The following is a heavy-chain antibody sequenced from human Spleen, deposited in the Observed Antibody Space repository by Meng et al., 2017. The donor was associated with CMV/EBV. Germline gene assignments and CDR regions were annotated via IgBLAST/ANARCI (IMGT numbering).Heavy chain of an antibody. CDR3: VKLFDY. D-gene: IGHD3-10*01. CDR1: GFTFNSYE. Sequence: GESLKISCAASGFTFNSYEMYWVRQAPGTGLEWVANIKWVAKQDGSERHYVDSVKGRFTISRDNAKNSLYLQMNSLRAEDTAVYYCVKLFDYWGQGTLVTVSS. CDR2: IKWVAKQDGSER. V-gene: IGHV3-7*01. J-gene: IGHJ4*02.